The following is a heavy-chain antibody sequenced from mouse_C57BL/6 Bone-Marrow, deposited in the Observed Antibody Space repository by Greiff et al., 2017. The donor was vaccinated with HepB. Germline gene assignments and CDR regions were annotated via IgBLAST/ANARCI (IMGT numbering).Heavy chain of an antibody. J-gene: IGHJ3*01. CDR3: TTGELIYCGNWGFAY. V-gene: IGHV14-4*01. CDR1: GFNIKDYY. D-gene: IGHD2-1*01. CDR2: IDPENGDT. Sequence: EVQLQQSGAELVRPGASVKMSCTASGFNIKDYYMHWVKQRPEQGLEWIGWIDPENGDTEYASKFQGKATITADTSSNTAYLQLGSLTSEATAVYYCTTGELIYCGNWGFAYWGQGTLVTVSA.